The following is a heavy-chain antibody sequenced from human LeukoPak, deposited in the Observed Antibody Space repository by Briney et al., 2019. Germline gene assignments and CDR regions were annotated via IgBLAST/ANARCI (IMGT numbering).Heavy chain of an antibody. V-gene: IGHV1-3*01. J-gene: IGHJ4*02. CDR1: GYSFTSYM. Sequence: ASVKVSCKTSGYSFTSYMIHWVRQAPGQGLEWMGWITPANGHTKYSQKFQGRVTMTRDTSMSTVYMELSSLRSEDTAVYYCARDPTPSQWLGNYFDYWGQGTLVTASS. D-gene: IGHD6-19*01. CDR3: ARDPTPSQWLGNYFDY. CDR2: ITPANGHT.